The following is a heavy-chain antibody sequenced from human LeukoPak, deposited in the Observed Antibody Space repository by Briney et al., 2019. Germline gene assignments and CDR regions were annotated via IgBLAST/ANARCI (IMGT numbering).Heavy chain of an antibody. CDR1: GFTFSSYA. D-gene: IGHD5-12*01. CDR2: ISGSGGST. Sequence: GGSLRLSCEASGFTFSSYAMSWVRQAPGKGLEWVSGISGSGGSTYNADSVKGLFTISRDNSRNTLYLQMNSLRAEDTAVYYCAKAGYSGYDSRGYYYYGMDVWGQGTTVTVSS. V-gene: IGHV3-23*01. CDR3: AKAGYSGYDSRGYYYYGMDV. J-gene: IGHJ6*02.